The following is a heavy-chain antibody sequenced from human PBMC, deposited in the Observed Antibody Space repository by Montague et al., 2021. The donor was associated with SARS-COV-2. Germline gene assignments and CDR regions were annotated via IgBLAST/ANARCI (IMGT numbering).Heavy chain of an antibody. J-gene: IGHJ2*01. Sequence: SETLSLTCTVSGGSITTDIFYWGWVRQPPGKGLEWIGSISYSWSTYYNPSLKSRVTMSVDTSKNQFSLGLISLTATDTAMSYCARHVDSCGGHCRNWYFDLWGRGTLVTVSS. CDR1: GGSITTDIFY. D-gene: IGHD2-21*02. CDR2: ISYSWST. CDR3: ARHVDSCGGHCRNWYFDL. V-gene: IGHV4-39*01.